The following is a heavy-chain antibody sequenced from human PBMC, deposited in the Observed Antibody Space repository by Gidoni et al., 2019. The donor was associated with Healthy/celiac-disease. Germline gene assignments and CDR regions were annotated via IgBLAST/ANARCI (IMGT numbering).Heavy chain of an antibody. CDR3: ARRTYYGDYWYFDL. J-gene: IGHJ2*01. V-gene: IGHV4-39*01. CDR2: IYYSGST. CDR1: GGSISSSSYY. D-gene: IGHD4-17*01. Sequence: QLQLQESGPGLVKPSETLSLTCTVSGGSISSSSYYWGWIRQPPGKGLEWIGSIYYSGSTYYNPSLKSRVTISVDTSKNQFSLKLSSVTAADTAVYYCARRTYYGDYWYFDLWGRGTLVTVSS.